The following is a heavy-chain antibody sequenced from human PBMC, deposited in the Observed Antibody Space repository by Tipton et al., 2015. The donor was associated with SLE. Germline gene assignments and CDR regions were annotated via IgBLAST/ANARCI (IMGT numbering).Heavy chain of an antibody. D-gene: IGHD5-12*01. CDR1: GGSISSGSYY. CDR2: IYTSGST. V-gene: IGHV4-61*02. CDR3: ARACNSGYDFDY. Sequence: LRLSCTVSGGSISSGSYYWSWIRQPAGKGLEWIGRIYTSGSTNYNPSLKSRVTISVDTSKNQFSLKLSSGTAADTAVYYCARACNSGYDFDYWGQRTLVTVSS. J-gene: IGHJ4*02.